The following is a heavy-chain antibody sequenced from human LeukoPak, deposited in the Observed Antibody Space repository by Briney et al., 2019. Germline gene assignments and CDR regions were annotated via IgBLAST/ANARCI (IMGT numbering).Heavy chain of an antibody. CDR3: ARDRGSYDSSGYYYY. J-gene: IGHJ4*02. CDR1: GGTFSSYA. Sequence: GSSVKVSCKASGGTFSSYAISWVRQAPGQGLECMGRIIPIFGIANYAQKFQGRVTITADKSTSTAYMELSRLRSEDTAVYYCARDRGSYDSSGYYYYWGQGTLVTVSS. CDR2: IIPIFGIA. V-gene: IGHV1-69*04. D-gene: IGHD3-22*01.